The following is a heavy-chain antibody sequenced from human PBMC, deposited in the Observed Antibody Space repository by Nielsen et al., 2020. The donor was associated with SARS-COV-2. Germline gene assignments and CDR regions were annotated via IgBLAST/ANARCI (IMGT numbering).Heavy chain of an antibody. CDR1: GFPLSSYE. V-gene: IGHV3-48*03. CDR2: ISGGGITI. CDR3: VREFGAGAFGF. J-gene: IGHJ4*02. Sequence: GESLKISCAASGFPLSSYELNWVRQAPGKGLEWVASISGGGITIFYADSVKGRFTISRDNAKNSLFLQMNSLRAEDTATYYCVREFGAGAFGFWGQGTQVTVSS. D-gene: IGHD3-16*01.